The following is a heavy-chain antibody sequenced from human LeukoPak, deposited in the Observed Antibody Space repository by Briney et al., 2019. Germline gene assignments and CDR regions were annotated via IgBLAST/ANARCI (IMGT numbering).Heavy chain of an antibody. V-gene: IGHV3-9*01. CDR2: ISWSSGII. CDR3: AKDTGSPADAITMEDNAFDI. CDR1: GFTFDDYA. J-gene: IGHJ3*02. Sequence: GGSLRLSCAASGFTFDDYAMHWVRQAPGKGLEWVSGISWSSGIIGYADSVKGRFTISRDNAKNSLDLQVESLRAEDTAVYYCAKDTGSPADAITMEDNAFDIWGQGTMVTVSS. D-gene: IGHD3-3*01.